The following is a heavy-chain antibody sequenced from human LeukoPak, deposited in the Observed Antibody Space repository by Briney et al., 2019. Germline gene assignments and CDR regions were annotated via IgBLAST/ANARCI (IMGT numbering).Heavy chain of an antibody. J-gene: IGHJ4*02. CDR3: ATSRAFQGWYWVDY. Sequence: KPSETLSLTCTVSGGSISSSSYYWGWIRQPPGKGLEWIGSIYYSGSTYYNPSLKSRVTISVDTSKNQSSLKLSSVTAADTAVYYCATSRAFQGWYWVDYWGQGTLVTVSS. D-gene: IGHD6-19*01. V-gene: IGHV4-39*01. CDR1: GGSISSSSYY. CDR2: IYYSGST.